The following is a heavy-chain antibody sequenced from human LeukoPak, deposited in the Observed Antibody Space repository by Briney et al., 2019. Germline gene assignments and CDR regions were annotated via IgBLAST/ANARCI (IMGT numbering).Heavy chain of an antibody. D-gene: IGHD5-18*01. Sequence: SETLSLTCAVYGGSFSAYYWTWIRQPPGKGLEWIGEINHSGSSNYNSSLRSRVTISVDTSCKQFSLRLSSVTAADTAVYYCAPRGDIEHSYVYGKWFDPWGQGTRVTVSS. CDR3: APRGDIEHSYVYGKWFDP. V-gene: IGHV4-34*01. CDR1: GGSFSAYY. CDR2: INHSGSS. J-gene: IGHJ5*02.